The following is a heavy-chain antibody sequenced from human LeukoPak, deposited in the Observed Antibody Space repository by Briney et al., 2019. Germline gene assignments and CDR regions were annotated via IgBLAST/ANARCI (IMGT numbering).Heavy chain of an antibody. J-gene: IGHJ4*02. D-gene: IGHD5-18*01. CDR3: AKAATGYSYGYYY. CDR1: GFTFSSYH. CDR2: VSSSSSYI. V-gene: IGHV3-21*01. Sequence: GGSLRLSCAASGFTFSSYHMNWVRQAPGKGLEWVSSVSSSSSYIYYADSVKGRFTVSRDNAKNSLFLQMNSLRADDTAVYYCAKAATGYSYGYYYWGQGTLVTVSS.